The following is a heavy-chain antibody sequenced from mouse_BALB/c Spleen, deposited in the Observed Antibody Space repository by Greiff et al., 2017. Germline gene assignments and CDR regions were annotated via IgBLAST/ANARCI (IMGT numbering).Heavy chain of an antibody. CDR1: GFSLTSYG. CDR3: ARKGRTGGMDY. J-gene: IGHJ4*01. D-gene: IGHD4-1*01. Sequence: QVHVKQSGPGLVQPSQSLSITCTVSGFSLTSYGVHWVRQSPGKGLEWLGVIWSGGSTDYNAAFISRLSISKDNSKSQVFFIMNSLQANDTAIYYCARKGRTGGMDYWGQGTSGTVSS. CDR2: IWSGGST. V-gene: IGHV2-2*02.